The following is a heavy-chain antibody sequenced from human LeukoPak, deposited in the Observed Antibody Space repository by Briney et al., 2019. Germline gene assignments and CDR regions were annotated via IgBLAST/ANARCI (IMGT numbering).Heavy chain of an antibody. J-gene: IGHJ4*02. Sequence: ASVKVSCKASGYTFTSYGFSWVRQAPGQGLEWMGWITVYNGHTNFAQKLQGRVTMTRDTSTSTVYMELSGLRSEDTALYYCARSHSSWYFFDYWGQGTLVTVSS. D-gene: IGHD6-13*01. CDR3: ARSHSSWYFFDY. CDR2: ITVYNGHT. V-gene: IGHV1-18*01. CDR1: GYTFTSYG.